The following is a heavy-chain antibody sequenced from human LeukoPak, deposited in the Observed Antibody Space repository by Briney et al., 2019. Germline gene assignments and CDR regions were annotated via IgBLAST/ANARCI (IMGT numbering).Heavy chain of an antibody. CDR1: GGSISSYY. CDR3: ARMYSSITDY. Sequence: SETLSLTCTVSGGSISSYYWSWIRQPPGKGLDWIGYTYYSGSTSYNPSLKSRLTISVDTSKNQFSLKLSSVTAADTAVYYCARMYSSITDYWGQGTLVTVSS. D-gene: IGHD6-19*01. V-gene: IGHV4-59*01. CDR2: TYYSGST. J-gene: IGHJ4*02.